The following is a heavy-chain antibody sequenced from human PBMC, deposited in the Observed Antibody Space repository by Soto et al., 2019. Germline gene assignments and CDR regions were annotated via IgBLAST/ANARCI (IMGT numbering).Heavy chain of an antibody. CDR3: VHDSVGLYGMDV. D-gene: IGHD1-26*01. Sequence: QITLKESGPTLVKPTQTLTLTCTFSGFSLSTSGVGVGWIRQPPGKALEWLALIYWDDDKRYSPSLKSRLTITKDTSETQVVLTMTSMDPVDTATSYCVHDSVGLYGMDVWGQGTTVTVSS. CDR2: IYWDDDK. J-gene: IGHJ6*02. CDR1: GFSLSTSGVG. V-gene: IGHV2-5*02.